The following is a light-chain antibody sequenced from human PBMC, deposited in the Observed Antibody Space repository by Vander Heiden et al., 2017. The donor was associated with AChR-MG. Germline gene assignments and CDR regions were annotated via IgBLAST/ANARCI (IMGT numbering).Light chain of an antibody. CDR1: ETIISQ. Sequence: DIQMAQSPSTLSASVGDRVTITCRASETIISQLAWYQQKPGTAPKLLIYDASTLESGVPSRFSGSGSGTEFTLTVTSLQPDDFATYYCQQYKRYSQYAFGQGTRLEI. CDR3: QQYKRYSQYA. J-gene: IGKJ5*01. V-gene: IGKV1-5*01. CDR2: DAS.